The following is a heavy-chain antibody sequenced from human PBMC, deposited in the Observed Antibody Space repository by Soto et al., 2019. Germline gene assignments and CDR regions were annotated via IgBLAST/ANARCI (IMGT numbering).Heavy chain of an antibody. D-gene: IGHD1-26*01. CDR3: ATSKGGVSNGPTTY. V-gene: IGHV4-59*12. J-gene: IGHJ4*02. CDR2: SYYTGST. CDR1: GASISNYY. Sequence: SETLSLTCTVSGASISNYYWSWIRQPPGKGLEWIGYSYYTGSTNYNPSLKGRFTISRDNAKNTLYLQMNSLRVEDTAVYYCATSKGGVSNGPTTYWGQGTLVTVSS.